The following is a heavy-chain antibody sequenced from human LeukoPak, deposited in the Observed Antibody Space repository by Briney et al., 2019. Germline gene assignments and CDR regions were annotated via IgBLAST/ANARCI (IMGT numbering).Heavy chain of an antibody. CDR2: ISGSGGST. Sequence: PGGSRRLSCAASGFTFSSYAMSWVRQAPGKGQEWVSAISGSGGSTYYADSVKGRFTISRDNSKNTLYLQMNSLRAEDTAVYYCAKARDGYNLIPDAFDIWGQGTMVTVSS. CDR3: AKARDGYNLIPDAFDI. CDR1: GFTFSSYA. V-gene: IGHV3-23*01. D-gene: IGHD5-24*01. J-gene: IGHJ3*02.